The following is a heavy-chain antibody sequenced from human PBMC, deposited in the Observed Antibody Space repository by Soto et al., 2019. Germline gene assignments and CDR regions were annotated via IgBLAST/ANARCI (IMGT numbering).Heavy chain of an antibody. CDR3: ARDAGAVAGNKDRDEFDY. D-gene: IGHD6-19*01. Sequence: GGTNYAQKFQGWVTMTRDTSISTAYMELSRLRSDDTAVYYCARDAGAVAGNKDRDEFDYWGQGTLVTVSS. CDR2: GGT. J-gene: IGHJ4*02. V-gene: IGHV1-2*04.